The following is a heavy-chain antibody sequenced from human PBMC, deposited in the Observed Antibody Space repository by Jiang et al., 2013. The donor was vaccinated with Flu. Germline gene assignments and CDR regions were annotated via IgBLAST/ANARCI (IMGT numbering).Heavy chain of an antibody. CDR1: GFTFGDYA. CDR3: TTGEDMVRGVITYVPYYYYYMDV. D-gene: IGHD3-10*01. CDR2: IRSKAYGGTT. V-gene: IGHV3-49*03. Sequence: QLVESGGGLVQPGRSLRLSCTASGFTFGDYAMSWFRQAPGKGLEWVGFIRSKAYGGTTEYAASVKGRFTISRDDSKSIAYLQMNSLKTEDTAVYYCTTGEDMVRGVITYVPYYYYYMDVWGKGTTVTVSS. J-gene: IGHJ6*03.